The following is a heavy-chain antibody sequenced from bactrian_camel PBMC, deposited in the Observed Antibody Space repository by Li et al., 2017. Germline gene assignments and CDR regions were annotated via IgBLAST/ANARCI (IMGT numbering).Heavy chain of an antibody. Sequence: VQLVESGGGLVQPGGSLTLSCGASGFAFSAYYMAWVRQAPGKGLEWVSTISSGGAETYYVDSEKGRFTVSRDNAKNTAFLRLSDLKNEDTAMYYCVRRGKGTVWHADYWGQGTQVTVS. CDR1: GFAFSAYY. CDR3: VRRGKGTVWHADY. CDR2: ISSGGAET. D-gene: IGHD5*01. J-gene: IGHJ4*01. V-gene: IGHV3S40*01.